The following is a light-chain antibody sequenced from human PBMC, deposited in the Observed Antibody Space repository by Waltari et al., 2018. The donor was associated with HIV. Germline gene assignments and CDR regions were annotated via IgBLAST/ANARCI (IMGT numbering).Light chain of an antibody. Sequence: QSALTQPASVSGFLGQSINISCTGISTDSRFYQYVSWYQQYPGKIPRLIILDINNRASGFSDHFSGSRSGNSASLTFSGLQSGDEAHYYCASNRLDYTLIFGGGTKLTVL. CDR3: ASNRLDYTLI. CDR2: DIN. CDR1: STDSRFYQY. J-gene: IGLJ2*01. V-gene: IGLV2-14*03.